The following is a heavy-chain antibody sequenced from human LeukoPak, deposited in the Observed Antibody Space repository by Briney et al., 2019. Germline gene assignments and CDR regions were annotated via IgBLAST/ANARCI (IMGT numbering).Heavy chain of an antibody. J-gene: IGHJ4*02. CDR2: IYYSGST. CDR1: GGSISSSNYY. D-gene: IGHD2-2*01. V-gene: IGHV4-39*01. CDR3: ARRIVVVPAAIDY. Sequence: SETLSLTCTVSGGSISSSNYYWGWIRQPPGKGLEWIGSIYYSGSTYYNPSLKSRVTISVDTSKNQFSLKLSSVTATDTAVYYCARRIVVVPAAIDYWGQGTLVTVSS.